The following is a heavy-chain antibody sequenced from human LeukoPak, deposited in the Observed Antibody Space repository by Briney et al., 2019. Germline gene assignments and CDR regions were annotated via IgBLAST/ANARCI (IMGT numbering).Heavy chain of an antibody. CDR3: ARGGIKKYSYGYPWFDP. CDR2: IYYSGST. D-gene: IGHD5-18*01. V-gene: IGHV4-59*11. Sequence: SETLSLTCTVSGGSISSHYWSWIRQPPGKGLEWIGYIYYSGSTNYNPSLKSRVNISVDTSKNQFSLKLSSVTAADTAVYYCARGGIKKYSYGYPWFDPWGQGTLVTVSS. J-gene: IGHJ5*02. CDR1: GGSISSHY.